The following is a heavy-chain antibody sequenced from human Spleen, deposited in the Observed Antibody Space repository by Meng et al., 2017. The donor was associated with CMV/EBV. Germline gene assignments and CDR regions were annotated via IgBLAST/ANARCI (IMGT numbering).Heavy chain of an antibody. V-gene: IGHV1-18*04. CDR1: GYTFTGYY. CDR3: AREGMMVRGWRASSFDY. CDR2: ISVHNGNT. J-gene: IGHJ4*02. D-gene: IGHD3-10*01. Sequence: ASVKVSCKASGYTFTGYYMHWVRQAPGQGLEWMGWISVHNGNTNHAQKVQGRVSMSTDTSTSTAYMELRSLRPDDTAVYYCAREGMMVRGWRASSFDYWGQGILVTVSS.